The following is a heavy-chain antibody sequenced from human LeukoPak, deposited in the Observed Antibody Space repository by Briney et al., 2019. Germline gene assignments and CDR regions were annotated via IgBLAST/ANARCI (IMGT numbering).Heavy chain of an antibody. J-gene: IGHJ4*02. CDR3: ATGRRGGWFNYYDSSGYHRYFDY. V-gene: IGHV1-24*01. Sequence: ASVKVSCKVSGYTLTELSMHWVRQAPGKGLEWMGGFDPEDGETIYAQKFQGRVTMTEDTSTDKAYMELSSLRSEDTAVYYCATGRRGGWFNYYDSSGYHRYFDYWGQGTLVTVSS. CDR2: FDPEDGET. D-gene: IGHD3-22*01. CDR1: GYTLTELS.